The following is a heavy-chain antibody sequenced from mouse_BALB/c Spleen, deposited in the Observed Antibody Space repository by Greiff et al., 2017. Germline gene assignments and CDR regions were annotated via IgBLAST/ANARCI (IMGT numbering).Heavy chain of an antibody. Sequence: QVQLQQSGPGLVAPSQSLSITCTVSGFSLTGYGVNWVRQPPGKGLEWLGMIWGDGSTDYNSALKSRLSISKDNSKSQVFLKMNSLQTDDTARYYCARDYYGSSRYYAMDYWGQGTSVTVSS. CDR2: IWGDGST. D-gene: IGHD1-1*01. CDR3: ARDYYGSSRYYAMDY. V-gene: IGHV2-6-7*01. J-gene: IGHJ4*01. CDR1: GFSLTGYG.